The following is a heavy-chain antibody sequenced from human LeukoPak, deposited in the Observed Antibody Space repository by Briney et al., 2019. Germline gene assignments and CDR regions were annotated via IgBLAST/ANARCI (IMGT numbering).Heavy chain of an antibody. D-gene: IGHD6-13*01. CDR2: INHSGST. CDR3: ARGQLLAAAGGFDY. V-gene: IGHV4-34*01. CDR1: GGSFSGYY. J-gene: IGHJ4*02. Sequence: SETLSLTCAVYGGSFSGYYRSWIRQPPGKGLEWIGEINHSGSTNYNPSLKSRVTISVDTSKNQFSLKLSSVTAADTAVYYCARGQLLAAAGGFDYWGQGTLVTVSS.